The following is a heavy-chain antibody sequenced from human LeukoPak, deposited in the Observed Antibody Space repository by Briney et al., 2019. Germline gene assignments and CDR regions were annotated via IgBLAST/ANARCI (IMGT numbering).Heavy chain of an antibody. CDR1: AFTFTDYA. CDR2: ISYDGTNK. V-gene: IGHV3-30*07. Sequence: GGSLRLSCAASAFTFTDYAMHWVRQAPGKGLEWVAVISYDGTNKYYADSVKGRFTISRDDSKNTLYLQMNSLRAEDTAVYYCATADYDFWSGLDYWGQGTLVTVSS. J-gene: IGHJ4*02. CDR3: ATADYDFWSGLDY. D-gene: IGHD3-3*01.